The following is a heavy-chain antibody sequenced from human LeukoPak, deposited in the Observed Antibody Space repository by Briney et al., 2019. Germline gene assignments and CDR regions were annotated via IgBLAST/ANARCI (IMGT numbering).Heavy chain of an antibody. CDR3: ARGFHSGSYYTGY. V-gene: IGHV3-33*08. D-gene: IGHD1-26*01. CDR2: IWYDGSNK. Sequence: GGSLRLSCAASGFTFSSYAMSWVRQAPGKGLEWVAVIWYDGSNKYYADSVKGRFTISRDNSKNTLYLQMNSLRAEDTAVYYCARGFHSGSYYTGYWGQGTLVTVSS. J-gene: IGHJ4*02. CDR1: GFTFSSYA.